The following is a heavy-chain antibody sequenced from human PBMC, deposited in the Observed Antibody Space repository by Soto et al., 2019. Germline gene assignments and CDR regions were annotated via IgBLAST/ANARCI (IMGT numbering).Heavy chain of an antibody. V-gene: IGHV3-13*01. Sequence: PGGSLRLSCAASGFTFSSYDMHWVRQATGKGLEWVSAIGTAGDTYYVDSVKGRFTISRDNAKNSLYLQMNSLRAEDTAVYYCATIYGDLTTHYYYGMDVWGQGTKVTVSS. D-gene: IGHD4-17*01. CDR2: IGTAGDT. CDR3: ATIYGDLTTHYYYGMDV. CDR1: GFTFSSYD. J-gene: IGHJ6*02.